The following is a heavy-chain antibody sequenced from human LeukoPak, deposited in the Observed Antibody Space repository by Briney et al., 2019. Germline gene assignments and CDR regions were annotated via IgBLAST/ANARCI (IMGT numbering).Heavy chain of an antibody. J-gene: IGHJ3*02. CDR2: IKQDGSEK. Sequence: GGSLRLSCAASGFIFSSYWMTWVRQGPGKGLEWVANIKQDGSEKYYVDSVKGRFTISRDNSKNTLYLQMNSLRAEDTAVYYCARVVYDSSGWLDAFDIWGQGTMVTVSS. D-gene: IGHD3-22*01. V-gene: IGHV3-7*02. CDR3: ARVVYDSSGWLDAFDI. CDR1: GFIFSSYW.